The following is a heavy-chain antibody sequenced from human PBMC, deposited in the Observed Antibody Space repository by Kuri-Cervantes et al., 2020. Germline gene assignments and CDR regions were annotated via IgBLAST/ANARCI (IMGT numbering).Heavy chain of an antibody. Sequence: SETLSLTCTVSGGSVSSSTSYWSWIRQPPGKGLEWIGCFHYTGSTNYNPSLKSRVTISVDTSKNQFSLKLSSVTAADTAVYYCARLGITGTAGLFDYWGQGTLVTV. CDR3: ARLGITGTAGLFDY. CDR2: FHYTGST. V-gene: IGHV4-39*01. CDR1: GGSVSSSTSY. D-gene: IGHD1-20*01. J-gene: IGHJ4*02.